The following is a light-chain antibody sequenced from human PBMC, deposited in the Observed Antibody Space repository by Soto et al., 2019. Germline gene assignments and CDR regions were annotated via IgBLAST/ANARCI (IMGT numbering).Light chain of an antibody. CDR2: EAS. CDR1: QSVGSN. Sequence: EIVMTQSPATLSLSPGARVTLSCKASQSVGSNLAWYQQKPGLAHRVRSDEASTRATVIPARFSGSGSGTEFTLTISSLQSEDFAVYYCQQYDNWPLTFGGGTKVDIK. J-gene: IGKJ4*01. CDR3: QQYDNWPLT. V-gene: IGKV3-15*01.